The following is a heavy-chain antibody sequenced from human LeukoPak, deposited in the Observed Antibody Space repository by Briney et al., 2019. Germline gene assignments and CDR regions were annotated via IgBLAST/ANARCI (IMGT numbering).Heavy chain of an antibody. CDR2: ISYSGST. D-gene: IGHD5-18*01. V-gene: IGHV4-59*01. CDR3: ARTYRYGSFPVYHYYMDV. CDR1: AGSISGFF. Sequence: PSETLSLTCTVSAGSISGFFWSWIRQPPWKGLEWIGYISYSGSTNYNPSLKSRVTISSDTSKNQVSLKLSSVTAADTAVYYCARTYRYGSFPVYHYYMDVWGKGTTVTVSS. J-gene: IGHJ6*03.